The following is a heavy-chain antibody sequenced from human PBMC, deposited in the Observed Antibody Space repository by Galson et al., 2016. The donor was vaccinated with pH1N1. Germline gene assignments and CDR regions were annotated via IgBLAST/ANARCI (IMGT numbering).Heavy chain of an antibody. CDR1: GSRFTNYW. CDR3: ARQYDFGDYRGNAFDI. CDR2: VNPGGSTI. D-gene: IGHD4-17*01. Sequence: QSGAEVKKPGESLKISCKASGSRFTNYWIAWVRQVPGKGLVWVGVVNPGGSTIRYSPPFQGQVTISSDKSINTAYLQWVSLKASDTATYYCARQYDFGDYRGNAFDIWGLGTMVIVSS. J-gene: IGHJ3*02. V-gene: IGHV5-51*03.